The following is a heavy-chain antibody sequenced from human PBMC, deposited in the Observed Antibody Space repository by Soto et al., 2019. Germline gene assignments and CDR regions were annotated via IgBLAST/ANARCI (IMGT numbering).Heavy chain of an antibody. J-gene: IGHJ6*03. CDR3: ARVTNYDFWSGESIGDYYYYYYMDV. CDR1: GGSFSGYY. D-gene: IGHD3-3*01. V-gene: IGHV4-34*01. Sequence: SETLSLTCAVYGGSFSGYYWSWIRQPPGKGLEWIGEINHSGSTNYNPSLKSRVTISVDTSKNQFSLKLSSVTAADTAVYYCARVTNYDFWSGESIGDYYYYYYMDVWGKGTMVTVSS. CDR2: INHSGST.